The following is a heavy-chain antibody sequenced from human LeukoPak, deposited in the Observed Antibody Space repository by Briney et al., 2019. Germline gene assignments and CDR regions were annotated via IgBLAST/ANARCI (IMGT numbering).Heavy chain of an antibody. CDR1: GYTFTGYY. CDR2: INPIFGTA. D-gene: IGHD1-1*01. Sequence: ASVKVSCKASGYTFTGYYMHWVRQAPGQGLEWMGWINPIFGTANYAQKFQGRVTITADKSTSTAYMELSSLRSEDTAVYYCARGPIGTPIHYWGQGTLVTVSS. CDR3: ARGPIGTPIHY. V-gene: IGHV1-69*06. J-gene: IGHJ4*02.